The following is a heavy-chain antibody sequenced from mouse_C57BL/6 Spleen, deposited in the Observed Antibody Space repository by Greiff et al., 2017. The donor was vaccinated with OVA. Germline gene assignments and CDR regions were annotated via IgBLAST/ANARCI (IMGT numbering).Heavy chain of an antibody. CDR3: AYYGSNFAY. CDR1: GFNIKDYY. Sequence: EVKLQESGAELVKPGASVKLSCTASGFNIKDYYMHWVKQRTEQGLEWIGRIDPEDGETKYAPKFQGKATITADTSSITAYLQLSSLTSEDTAVYYCAYYGSNFAYWGQGTLVTVSA. D-gene: IGHD1-1*01. J-gene: IGHJ3*01. CDR2: IDPEDGET. V-gene: IGHV14-2*01.